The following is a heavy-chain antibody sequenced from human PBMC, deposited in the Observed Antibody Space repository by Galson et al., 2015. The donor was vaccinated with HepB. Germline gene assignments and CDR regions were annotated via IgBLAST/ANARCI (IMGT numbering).Heavy chain of an antibody. Sequence: SVKVSCKASGGTFSSYAISWVRQAPGQGLEWMGGIIPIFGTANYAQKFQGRVTITADESTSTAYMELSSLRSEDTAVYYCATRITIFGVLSGGFDYWGQGTLVTVSS. CDR2: IIPIFGTA. D-gene: IGHD3-3*01. V-gene: IGHV1-69*13. CDR3: ATRITIFGVLSGGFDY. CDR1: GGTFSSYA. J-gene: IGHJ4*02.